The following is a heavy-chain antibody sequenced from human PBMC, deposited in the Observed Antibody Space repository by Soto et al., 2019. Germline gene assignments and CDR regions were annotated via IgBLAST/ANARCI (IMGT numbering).Heavy chain of an antibody. D-gene: IGHD2-15*01. CDR3: ACLPIRRPFLKRYCSGGSCYPPDY. J-gene: IGHJ4*02. CDR1: GYTFTSYD. Sequence: QVQLVQSGAEVKKPGASVKVSCKASGYTFTSYDINWVQQATGQGLEWMGWMDPSSGNTGYAQKFQGRVTMTRNTSISTAYMELSSLRSEDTAVYYCACLPIRRPFLKRYCSGGSCYPPDYWGQGTLVTVSS. V-gene: IGHV1-8*01. CDR2: MDPSSGNT.